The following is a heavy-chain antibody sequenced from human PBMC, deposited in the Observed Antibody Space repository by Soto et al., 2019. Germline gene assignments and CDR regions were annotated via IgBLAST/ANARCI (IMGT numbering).Heavy chain of an antibody. V-gene: IGHV3-23*01. J-gene: IGHJ5*02. CDR1: GFTFSSYA. CDR3: AKDQLEHQVFWFDP. D-gene: IGHD1-1*01. Sequence: GVLRLSCAASGFTFSSYAMSWVRQAPGKGLEWVSAISGSGGSTYYADSVKGRFTISRDNSKNTLYLQMNSLRAEDTAVYYCAKDQLEHQVFWFDPWGQGNLVTVS. CDR2: ISGSGGST.